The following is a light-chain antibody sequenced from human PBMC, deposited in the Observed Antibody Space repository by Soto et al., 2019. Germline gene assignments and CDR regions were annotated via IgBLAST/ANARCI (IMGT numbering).Light chain of an antibody. CDR2: DVN. V-gene: IGLV2-11*01. Sequence: QSVLTQPRSVSGSPGQSVTISCTGTSSDVGGYNYVSWYQHHPGKAPKLMIYDVNKRPSGVPDRFSGSKSGNTASLTISGPQAEDEADYYCCSYAGSYTHYVFGTGTKVTAL. J-gene: IGLJ1*01. CDR3: CSYAGSYTHYV. CDR1: SSDVGGYNY.